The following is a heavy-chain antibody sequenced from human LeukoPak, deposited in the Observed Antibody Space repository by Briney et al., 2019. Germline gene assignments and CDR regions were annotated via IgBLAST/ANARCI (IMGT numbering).Heavy chain of an antibody. CDR1: GFTFSSYS. CDR2: ISGSGGST. J-gene: IGHJ5*02. CDR3: AKDLPTVTMS. D-gene: IGHD4-11*01. V-gene: IGHV3-23*01. Sequence: GGSLRLSCAASGFTFSSYSMTWVRQAPGKGLEWVSTISGSGGSTFYAESVKGRFTISRDNSKNTLYLQMNSLRAEDTAAYFCAKDLPTVTMSWGQGSLVTVSS.